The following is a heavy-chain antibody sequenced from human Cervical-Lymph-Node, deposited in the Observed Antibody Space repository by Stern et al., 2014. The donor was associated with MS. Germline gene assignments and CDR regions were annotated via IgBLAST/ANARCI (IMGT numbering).Heavy chain of an antibody. CDR1: AFAFSDFY. CDR3: ARGSAISYGMDV. CDR2: ISGRGNTI. V-gene: IGHV3-11*01. J-gene: IGHJ6*02. Sequence: VQLLESGGGLVQPGGSLRLSCAASAFAFSDFYMSWIRQAPGKGLEWGSYISGRGNTIYYADSVKGRFTISRDNARNSLYLQMNSLRAEDTAVYYCARGSAISYGMDVWGQGTTVTVSS. D-gene: IGHD2-2*02.